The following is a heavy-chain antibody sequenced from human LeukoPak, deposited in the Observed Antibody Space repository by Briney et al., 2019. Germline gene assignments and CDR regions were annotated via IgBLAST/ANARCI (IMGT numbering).Heavy chain of an antibody. CDR1: GGSISSSSYY. V-gene: IGHV4-39*01. CDR2: IYYSGST. D-gene: IGHD2-2*01. Sequence: SETLSLTCTVSGGSISSSSYYWGWIRQPPGKGLEWIGSIYYSGSTYYNPSLKSRVTISVDTSKNQFSLKLSSVTAADTAVYYCARHVPAATNWSDPWGQGTLVTVSS. J-gene: IGHJ5*02. CDR3: ARHVPAATNWSDP.